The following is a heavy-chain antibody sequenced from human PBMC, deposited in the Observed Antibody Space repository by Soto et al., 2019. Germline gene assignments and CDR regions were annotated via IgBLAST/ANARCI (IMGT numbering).Heavy chain of an antibody. J-gene: IGHJ3*02. CDR1: GFTFSSYG. D-gene: IGHD3-22*01. CDR2: IWYDGSNK. V-gene: IGHV3-33*01. Sequence: GGSLRLSCAASGFTFSSYGMHWVRQAPGKGLEWVAVIWYDGSNKYYADSVKGRFTISRDNSKNTLYLQMNSLRAEDTAVYYCASPISTYYYDSSAQPGAFDIWGQGTMVTVSS. CDR3: ASPISTYYYDSSAQPGAFDI.